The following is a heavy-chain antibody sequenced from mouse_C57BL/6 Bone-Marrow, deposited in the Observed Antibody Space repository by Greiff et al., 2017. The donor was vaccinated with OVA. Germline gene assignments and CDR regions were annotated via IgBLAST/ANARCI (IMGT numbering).Heavy chain of an antibody. V-gene: IGHV14-4*01. Sequence: VQLQQSGAELVRPGASVKLSCTASGFNIKDDYMHWVKQRPEQGLEWIGWIDPENGDTEYASKFQGKATITADTSSNTAYLQLSSLTSEDTAVYYWTTTDYAWFAYWGQGTLVTVSA. CDR3: TTTDYAWFAY. CDR1: GFNIKDDY. CDR2: IDPENGDT. D-gene: IGHD2-4*01. J-gene: IGHJ3*01.